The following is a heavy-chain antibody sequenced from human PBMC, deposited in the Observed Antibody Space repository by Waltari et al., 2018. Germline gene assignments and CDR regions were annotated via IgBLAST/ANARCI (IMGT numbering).Heavy chain of an antibody. D-gene: IGHD5-12*01. CDR2: MSYNGAT. V-gene: IGHV4-39*02. Sequence: QLQLQESGPGVGKPSETLSLTCIVSGGSITSNRHSWAWSRQPPGQGLEWIGTMSYNGATYSSPSLKSRVTVSRDTSKNHLSLTLGSVTAADTAVYYCATYIGASIGTAAFDVWGQGTMVTVSS. CDR1: GGSITSNRHS. CDR3: ATYIGASIGTAAFDV. J-gene: IGHJ3*01.